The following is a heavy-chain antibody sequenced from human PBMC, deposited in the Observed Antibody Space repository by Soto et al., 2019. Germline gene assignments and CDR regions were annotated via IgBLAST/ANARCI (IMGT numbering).Heavy chain of an antibody. D-gene: IGHD3-22*01. CDR2: IYYSGST. CDR1: GGSISSYY. J-gene: IGHJ4*02. V-gene: IGHV4-59*01. Sequence: SETLSLTCTVSGGSISSYYWSWIRQPPGKGLEWIGYIYYSGSTNYNPSLKSRVTISVDTSKNQFSLKLSSVTAADTAVYYCARGLSPPYYDSSGVFDYWGQGTLVTVSS. CDR3: ARGLSPPYYDSSGVFDY.